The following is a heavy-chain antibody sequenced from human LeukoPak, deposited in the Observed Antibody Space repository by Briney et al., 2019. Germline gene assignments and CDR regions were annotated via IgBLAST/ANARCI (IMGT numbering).Heavy chain of an antibody. CDR1: GYSISSGYY. J-gene: IGHJ4*02. D-gene: IGHD1-1*01. CDR2: IYHSGST. CDR3: ARVDPERQPFDY. Sequence: SETLSLTCTVSGYSISSGYYWGWIRQPPGKGLEWIGSIYHSGSTYYNPSLKSRVTISVDTSKNQFSLKLSSVTAADTAVYYCARVDPERQPFDYWGQGTLVTVSS. V-gene: IGHV4-38-2*02.